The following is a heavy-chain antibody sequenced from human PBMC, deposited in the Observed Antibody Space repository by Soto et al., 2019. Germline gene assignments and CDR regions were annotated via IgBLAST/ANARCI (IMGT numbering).Heavy chain of an antibody. CDR1: GYTFTVYY. CDR3: ARDLAKGGGSAGFDY. V-gene: IGHV1-2*02. Sequence: QVQLVQSGAEVKKPGASVNVSCKASGYTFTVYYMHWVRQAPGQGLEWMGWINPKSGGTMYPQKLQGRVTMTWDTSISTAHMAPTRLRSDDTAVYYCARDLAKGGGSAGFDYWGQGTLVTVSS. D-gene: IGHD1-26*01. J-gene: IGHJ4*02. CDR2: INPKSGGT.